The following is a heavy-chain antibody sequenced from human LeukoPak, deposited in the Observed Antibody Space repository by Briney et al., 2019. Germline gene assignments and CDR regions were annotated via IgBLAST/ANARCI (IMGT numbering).Heavy chain of an antibody. Sequence: EASVKVSFTASGYTFTSYAIHWVRQAPGQRLEWMGWISAGNGNTKYSQNFQGRVTFISNTSATTAFMELSSLRSEDAAVYYCARHYGPWGQGTLVTVSS. CDR1: GYTFTSYA. CDR2: ISAGNGNT. V-gene: IGHV1-3*01. J-gene: IGHJ5*02. D-gene: IGHD3-16*01. CDR3: ARHYGP.